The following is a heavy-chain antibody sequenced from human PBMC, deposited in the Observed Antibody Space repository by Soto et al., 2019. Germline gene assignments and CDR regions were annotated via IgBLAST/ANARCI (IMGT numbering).Heavy chain of an antibody. V-gene: IGHV3-7*01. D-gene: IGHD3-3*01. CDR1: GFTFSSYW. Sequence: EVQLVESGGGLVQPGGSLRLSCAASGFTFSSYWMSWVRQAPGKGLEWVANIKQDGREDYFVDSVKGRFTISRDNAKGSLYLQMNSLRAEDTAMYFCARALITIFGVVADPAFDYWGQGTLVTVSS. J-gene: IGHJ4*02. CDR2: IKQDGRED. CDR3: ARALITIFGVVADPAFDY.